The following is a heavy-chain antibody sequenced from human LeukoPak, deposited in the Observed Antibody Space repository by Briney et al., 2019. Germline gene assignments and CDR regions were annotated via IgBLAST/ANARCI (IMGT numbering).Heavy chain of an antibody. Sequence: ASVKVSCKASGCTFTGYYMHWVRQAPGQGLEWMGRINPNSGGTNYAQKFQGRVTMTRDTSISTAYMELSRLRSDDTAVYYCARGLHCSGGSCLAMDVWGQGTTVTVSS. V-gene: IGHV1-2*06. J-gene: IGHJ6*02. CDR3: ARGLHCSGGSCLAMDV. CDR2: INPNSGGT. CDR1: GCTFTGYY. D-gene: IGHD2-15*01.